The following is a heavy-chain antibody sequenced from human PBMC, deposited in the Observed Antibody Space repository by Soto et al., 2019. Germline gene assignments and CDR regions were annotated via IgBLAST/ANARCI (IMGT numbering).Heavy chain of an antibody. CDR1: GFIFSSYA. CDR2: ISGTGGGT. J-gene: IGHJ2*01. D-gene: IGHD3-10*01. V-gene: IGHV3-23*01. CDR3: AKRAGDWYFDL. Sequence: EVQLLESGGGLVQPGGSLRLSCAASGFIFSSYAMSWVRQAPGKGLEWVSAISGTGGGTYYADSVKGRFTISSDNSKNTLNLLMTSLRAEDTAVYYCAKRAGDWYFDLWGRGTLVTVSS.